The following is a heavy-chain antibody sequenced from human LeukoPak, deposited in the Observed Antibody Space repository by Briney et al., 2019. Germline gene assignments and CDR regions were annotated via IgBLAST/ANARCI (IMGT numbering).Heavy chain of an antibody. V-gene: IGHV1-69*02. D-gene: IGHD6-13*01. Sequence: SVKVSCKASGGTFSSYTISWVRQAPGQGLEWMGRIIPILGIANYAQKFQGRVTITADKSTGTAYMELSSLRSEDTAVYYCASGTTVSSSAAASFDYWGQGTLVTVSS. J-gene: IGHJ4*02. CDR3: ASGTTVSSSAAASFDY. CDR2: IIPILGIA. CDR1: GGTFSSYT.